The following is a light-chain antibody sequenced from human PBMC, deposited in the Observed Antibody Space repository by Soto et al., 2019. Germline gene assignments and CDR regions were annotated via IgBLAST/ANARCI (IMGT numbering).Light chain of an antibody. Sequence: GDRVTITCRASQSISSWLAWYQQKPGKAPKLLIYDASSLESGVPSRFSGSGSGTEFTLTISSLQPDDFATYCCQQYNSYQWTFGQGTKVEIK. CDR1: QSISSW. V-gene: IGKV1-5*01. CDR3: QQYNSYQWT. CDR2: DAS. J-gene: IGKJ1*01.